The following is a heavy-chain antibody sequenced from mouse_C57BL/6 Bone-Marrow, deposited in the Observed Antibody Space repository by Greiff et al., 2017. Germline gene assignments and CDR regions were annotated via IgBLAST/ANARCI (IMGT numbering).Heavy chain of an antibody. V-gene: IGHV1-18*01. J-gene: IGHJ1*03. CDR1: GYTFTDYN. Sequence: EVQVVESGPELVKPGASVKIPCKASGYTFTDYNMDWVKQSHGKSLEWIGDINPNNGGTIYNQKFKGKATLTVDKSSSTAYMELRSLTSEDTAVYYCARRSSHWYFDGWGTGTTVTVSS. CDR2: INPNNGGT. CDR3: ARRSSHWYFDG. D-gene: IGHD1-1*01.